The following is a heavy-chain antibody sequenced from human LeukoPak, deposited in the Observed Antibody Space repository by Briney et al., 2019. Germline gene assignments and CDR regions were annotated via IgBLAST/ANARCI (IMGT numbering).Heavy chain of an antibody. D-gene: IGHD3-3*01. V-gene: IGHV3-7*01. Sequence: SGGSLRLSCAASGFTFSSYWMSWVRQAPGKGLEWVANIKQDGGEKYYVDSVKGRFTISRDNAKNSLYLQMNSLRAEDTAVYYCARVLYYDFWSGYLLPGWFDPWGQGTLVTVSS. CDR2: IKQDGGEK. J-gene: IGHJ5*02. CDR3: ARVLYYDFWSGYLLPGWFDP. CDR1: GFTFSSYW.